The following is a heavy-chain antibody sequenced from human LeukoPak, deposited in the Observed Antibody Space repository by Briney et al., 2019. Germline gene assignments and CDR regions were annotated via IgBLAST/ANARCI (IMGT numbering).Heavy chain of an antibody. D-gene: IGHD3-10*01. CDR2: IYPGDSDT. CDR1: GYSFTRYW. CDR3: ARLPFYGSGSYVDY. V-gene: IGHV5-51*01. Sequence: GESLKISCKGSGYSFTRYWIGWVRQMPGKGLECMGIIYPGDSDTRYSPSFRGQVTISVDKSITTAYLQWSSLKASDTAIYYCARLPFYGSGSYVDYWGQGPLVTVSS. J-gene: IGHJ4*02.